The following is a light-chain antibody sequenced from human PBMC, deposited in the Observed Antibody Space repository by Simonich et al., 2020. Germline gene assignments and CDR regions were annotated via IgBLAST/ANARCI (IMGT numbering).Light chain of an antibody. V-gene: IGLV1-51*01. J-gene: IGLJ3*02. CDR3: GTWDSSLSAGV. CDR2: DHN. Sequence: QSVLTQPPSVSAAPGQKVTISCSGSSSNIGNNSVSWYPHLPGTAPKLLIYDHNKRPGGVPDRFSGSKSGTSATLGITGLQTGDEADYYCGTWDSSLSAGVFGGGTKLTVL. CDR1: SSNIGNNS.